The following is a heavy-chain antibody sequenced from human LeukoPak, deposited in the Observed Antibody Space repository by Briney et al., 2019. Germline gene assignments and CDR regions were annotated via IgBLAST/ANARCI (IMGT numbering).Heavy chain of an antibody. Sequence: SETLSLTCTVSGGSISSGSYYWGWIRQPAGKGLEWIGRIYTTGSTNYNPSLTGRVTISLDTSKNQFSLNLRSVTAADTAVYYCARARGSYFPWGQGTLVTVFS. CDR3: ARARGSYFP. D-gene: IGHD1-26*01. J-gene: IGHJ5*02. CDR1: GGSISSGSYY. V-gene: IGHV4-61*02. CDR2: IYTTGST.